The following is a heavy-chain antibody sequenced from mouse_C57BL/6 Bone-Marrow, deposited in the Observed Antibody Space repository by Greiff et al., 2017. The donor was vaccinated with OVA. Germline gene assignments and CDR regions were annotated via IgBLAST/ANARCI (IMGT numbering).Heavy chain of an antibody. CDR2: IDPEDGDT. CDR1: GFNIKDYY. V-gene: IGHV14-1*01. Sequence: EVKVVESGAELVRPGASVKLSCTASGFNIKDYYMHWVKQRPEQGLEWIGRIDPEDGDTEYAPKFQGKATMTADTSSNTAYLQLSSLTSEDTAVYYCTTWGYGLYAMDYWGQGTSVTVSS. J-gene: IGHJ4*01. D-gene: IGHD1-2*01. CDR3: TTWGYGLYAMDY.